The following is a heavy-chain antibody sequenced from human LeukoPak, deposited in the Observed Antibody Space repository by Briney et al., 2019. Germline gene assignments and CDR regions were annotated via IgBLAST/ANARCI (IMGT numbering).Heavy chain of an antibody. V-gene: IGHV3-53*01. CDR1: GFTVSSNY. J-gene: IGHJ5*02. CDR3: ARAYSSSWNNWFDP. CDR2: IYSGGST. Sequence: GGSLRLSCAASGFTVSSNYMSWVRQAPGKGLEWVSVIYSGGSTYYADSVKGRFTISRDNSKNTLYLQMNSPRAEDTAVYYCARAYSSSWNNWFDPWGQGTLVTVSS. D-gene: IGHD6-13*01.